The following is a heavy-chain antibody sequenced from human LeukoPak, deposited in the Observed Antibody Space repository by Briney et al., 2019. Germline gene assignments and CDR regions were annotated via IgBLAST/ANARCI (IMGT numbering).Heavy chain of an antibody. D-gene: IGHD3-16*01. CDR3: AKDPEDYVWGSPDY. V-gene: IGHV1-18*01. CDR2: ISAYNGNT. J-gene: IGHJ4*02. CDR1: GYTFTSYG. Sequence: ASVKVSCKASGYTFTSYGISWVRQAPGQGLEWMGWISAYNGNTNYAQKLQGRVTMTTDTSTSTAYMELRSLRSDDTAVYYCAKDPEDYVWGSPDYWGQGTLVTVSS.